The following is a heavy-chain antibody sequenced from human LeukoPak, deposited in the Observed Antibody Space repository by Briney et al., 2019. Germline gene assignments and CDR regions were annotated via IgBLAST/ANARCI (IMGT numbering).Heavy chain of an antibody. CDR2: IYYSGST. CDR1: VGSISSYY. D-gene: IGHD4-17*01. Sequence: SETLSLTRTVSVGSISSYYWSWIRQPPRKGLEWIGYIYYSGSTNYNPPPTRRVTISVATSKHQFSLQLSSVTAADTAVYYCARYHGDSYYYYYSGMDVWGQGTTVTVSS. CDR3: ARYHGDSYYYYYSGMDV. V-gene: IGHV4-59*08. J-gene: IGHJ6*02.